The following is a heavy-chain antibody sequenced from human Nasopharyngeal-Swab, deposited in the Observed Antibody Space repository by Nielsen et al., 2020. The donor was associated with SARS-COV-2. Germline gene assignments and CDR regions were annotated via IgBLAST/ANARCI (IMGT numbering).Heavy chain of an antibody. CDR3: ARPLAARRGGGAYYFDY. CDR1: GGSISSGGYY. CDR2: IYYSGST. D-gene: IGHD6-6*01. J-gene: IGHJ4*02. Sequence: SETLSLTCTVSGGSISSGGYYWSWIRQHPGKGLEWIGYIYYSGSTYYNPSLKSRVTISVDTSKNQFSLKLSSVTAADTAVYYCARPLAARRGGGAYYFDYWGQGTLVTVSS. V-gene: IGHV4-31*03.